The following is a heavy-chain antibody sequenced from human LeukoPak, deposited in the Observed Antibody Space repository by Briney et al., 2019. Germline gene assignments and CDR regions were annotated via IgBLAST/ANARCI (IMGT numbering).Heavy chain of an antibody. J-gene: IGHJ4*02. V-gene: IGHV1-8*03. Sequence: ASVKVSCKASGYTFTSYDINWVRQAPGQGLEWMGWMNPNSGNTGYAQKFQGGVTITRNTSISTAYMELSSLRSEDTAVYYCARAKGYCSGGSCYNLGYWGQGTLVTVSS. CDR2: MNPNSGNT. D-gene: IGHD2-15*01. CDR1: GYTFTSYD. CDR3: ARAKGYCSGGSCYNLGY.